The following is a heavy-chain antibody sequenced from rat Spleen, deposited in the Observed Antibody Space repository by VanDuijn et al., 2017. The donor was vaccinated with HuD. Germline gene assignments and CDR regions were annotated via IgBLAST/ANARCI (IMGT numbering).Heavy chain of an antibody. Sequence: QVQLKESGPGLMQPSETLSLTCTVSGFSLTSNGVGWVRQPLGKGLVWMGPLWAGGSTNFNAVVQSRLSISRDTSKSQVFLKMNSLQPEDTGTYYCARQDYSALFDYWGQGVMVTVSS. CDR1: GFSLTSNG. J-gene: IGHJ2*01. CDR2: LWAGGST. V-gene: IGHV2-72*01. CDR3: ARQDYSALFDY. D-gene: IGHD1-1*01.